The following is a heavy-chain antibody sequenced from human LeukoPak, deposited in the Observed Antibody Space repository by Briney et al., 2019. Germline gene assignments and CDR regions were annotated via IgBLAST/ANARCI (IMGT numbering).Heavy chain of an antibody. V-gene: IGHV1-3*01. D-gene: IGHD2-2*01. J-gene: IGHJ4*02. CDR1: RYTFSDYA. Sequence: ASVKVSCKASRYTFSDYAMHWVRQAPGQGFEWMGWIDAGNGDTRYSQKFQGRVTITRDTSASTAYIELRSLRSEDTAMYYCARGSTSDWPLDHWGQETLVTISS. CDR2: IDAGNGDT. CDR3: ARGSTSDWPLDH.